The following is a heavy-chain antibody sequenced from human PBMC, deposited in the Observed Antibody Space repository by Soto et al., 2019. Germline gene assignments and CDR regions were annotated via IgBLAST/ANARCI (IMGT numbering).Heavy chain of an antibody. D-gene: IGHD2-2*02. CDR2: IHGDGDYS. CDR3: AKNRGAGDYTNWSFAV. V-gene: IGHV3-23*01. Sequence: EVQLLDSGGGLVQPGGSLRLSCAASGFMFSCCAMSWVRQAPGKGLEWVSTIHGDGDYSHYTDSVEGRFTISRDNSRNTLYLQMDSLRADDTATYYCAKNRGAGDYTNWSFAVGGRGTLVAVSS. J-gene: IGHJ2*01. CDR1: GFMFSCCA.